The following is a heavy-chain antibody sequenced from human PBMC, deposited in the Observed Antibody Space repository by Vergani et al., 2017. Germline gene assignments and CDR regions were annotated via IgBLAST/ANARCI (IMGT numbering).Heavy chain of an antibody. D-gene: IGHD1-1*01. CDR2: INTNGDYT. Sequence: EVQLLESGGDLVQPGGSLRLSCAASGFSFITYAMSWVRQPPGKGLELFSTINTNGDYTRYGDSVKGRFTISRDNAKSTLYLQMNSLRAEDTAIYYCAKGVWNYWFDSWGQGTLVIVS. J-gene: IGHJ5*01. CDR1: GFSFITYA. V-gene: IGHV3-23*01. CDR3: AKGVWNYWFDS.